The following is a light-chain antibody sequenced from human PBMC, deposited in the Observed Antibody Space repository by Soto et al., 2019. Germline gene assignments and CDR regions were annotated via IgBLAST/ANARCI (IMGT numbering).Light chain of an antibody. J-gene: IGKJ2*01. Sequence: EIVMTQSPATLXVXPGERATXSCRASQSVRSNLAWYQQKPGQAPRLLIYDASTRATGIPARFTGSASGTEFTLTISSLQSEDFAVYYCQQYNDWPPYTFGQGTKLEIK. CDR1: QSVRSN. CDR3: QQYNDWPPYT. CDR2: DAS. V-gene: IGKV3-15*01.